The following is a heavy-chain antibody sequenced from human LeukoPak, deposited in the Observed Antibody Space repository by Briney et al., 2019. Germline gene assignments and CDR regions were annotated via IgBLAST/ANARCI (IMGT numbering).Heavy chain of an antibody. J-gene: IGHJ4*02. CDR3: ARISDHYDSSGYSVFDY. CDR1: GFSLRSSGMC. CDR2: IDWDDDK. D-gene: IGHD3-22*01. Sequence: MESGPTLVNPTQTLTLTCTFSGFSLRSSGMCVSWIRQPPGKALEWLARIDWDDDKYYSTSPKTRLTISKDASKNQMVLTMVNMDPVDTATYYCARISDHYDSSGYSVFDYWGQGILVTVSS. V-gene: IGHV2-70*11.